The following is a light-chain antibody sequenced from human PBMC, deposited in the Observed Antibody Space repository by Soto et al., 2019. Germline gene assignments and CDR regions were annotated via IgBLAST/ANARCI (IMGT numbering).Light chain of an antibody. CDR3: QQYNSYSPT. CDR2: KAS. J-gene: IGKJ5*01. Sequence: DIQMTQSPSTLSASVVDRVTITCRASQSISSWLAWYQQKPGKAPKLLIYKASSLESGVPSRFSGSGSGTEFTLTISSLQPDDFATYYCQQYNSYSPTFGQGTRLEI. V-gene: IGKV1-5*03. CDR1: QSISSW.